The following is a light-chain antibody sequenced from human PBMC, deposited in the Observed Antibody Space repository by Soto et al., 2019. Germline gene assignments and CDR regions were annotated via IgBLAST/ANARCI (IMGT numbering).Light chain of an antibody. CDR1: QNINAW. J-gene: IGKJ1*01. CDR2: DAS. CDR3: QQYNDYSAWT. Sequence: DIHMTQSPSSLSVSVGDRVTVTCRTSQNINAWLAWYQQRPGQAPKLLIYDASTVQSGVPSRFSGSGSGTEFTLTISSLQPDDSATYYCQQYNDYSAWTFGQGTKVDIK. V-gene: IGKV1-5*01.